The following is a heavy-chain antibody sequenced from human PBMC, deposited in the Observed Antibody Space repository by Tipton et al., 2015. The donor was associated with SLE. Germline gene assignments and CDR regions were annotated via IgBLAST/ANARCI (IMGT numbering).Heavy chain of an antibody. V-gene: IGHV3-7*01. CDR1: GFTFSRYW. CDR2: IKQDGSEG. Sequence: SLRLSCAASGFTFSRYWMSWVRQPPGKGLEWVANIKQDGSEGYYVDSVKGRFTISRDNAKNSLSLQMTSLRAEDTAVYYCARERELYDSSGFFGQWGQGTLVTVSS. J-gene: IGHJ4*02. CDR3: ARERELYDSSGFFGQ. D-gene: IGHD3-22*01.